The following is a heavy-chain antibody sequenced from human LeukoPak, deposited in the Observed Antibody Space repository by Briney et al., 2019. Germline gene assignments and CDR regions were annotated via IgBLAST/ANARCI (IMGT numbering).Heavy chain of an antibody. CDR1: GFTFSTYG. CDR2: IRYDGSNK. D-gene: IGHD3-3*01. CDR3: AKDWRTHDYYYMDV. J-gene: IGHJ6*03. V-gene: IGHV3-30*02. Sequence: GGSLRLSCAASGFTFSTYGMHWGRQAPGKGLEWVAFIRYDGSNKYYADSVKGRFTISRDNSKNTLYLQMNSLRAEDTAVYYCAKDWRTHDYYYMDVWGKGTTVTVSS.